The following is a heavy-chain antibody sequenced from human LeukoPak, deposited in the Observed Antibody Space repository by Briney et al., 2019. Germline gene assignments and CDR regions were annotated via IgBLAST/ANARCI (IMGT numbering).Heavy chain of an antibody. D-gene: IGHD1-14*01. CDR3: ARVNQSPVTTRPFDY. Sequence: ASVKVSCKASGYTFTSYGISWVRQAPGQGLEWMGWISAYNGNTNYAQKLQGRVTMTTDTSTSTAYMELRSLRSDDTAVYYCARVNQSPVTTRPFDYWGQGTLVTVSS. CDR1: GYTFTSYG. CDR2: ISAYNGNT. J-gene: IGHJ4*02. V-gene: IGHV1-18*01.